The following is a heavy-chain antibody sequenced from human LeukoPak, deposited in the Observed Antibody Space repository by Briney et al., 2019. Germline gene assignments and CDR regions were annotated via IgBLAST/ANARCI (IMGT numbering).Heavy chain of an antibody. D-gene: IGHD4-23*01. Sequence: GSLRLSCAASGFTFDDYGMHWFRQAPGKGLEWVSLISGDGHTAYYADSVKGRFTISRDNSKNSLYLQMNSLRTEDTALYYCAKRWHVGAFDIWGQGTMVTVSS. V-gene: IGHV3-43*02. J-gene: IGHJ3*02. CDR3: AKRWHVGAFDI. CDR1: GFTFDDYG. CDR2: ISGDGHTA.